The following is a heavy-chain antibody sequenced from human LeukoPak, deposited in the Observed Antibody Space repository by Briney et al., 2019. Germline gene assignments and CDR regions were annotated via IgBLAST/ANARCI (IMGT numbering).Heavy chain of an antibody. J-gene: IGHJ4*02. D-gene: IGHD7-27*01. CDR3: ARIRRTGDSKGYFDS. CDR1: GASISSGDYF. Sequence: SQTLSLTCTVSGASISSGDYFWSWIRQPPGKGLEWIAFISYSGSTFYNPSLKSRVAISLDTSKSQFSLNLNSVTAADTAVYFCARIRRTGDSKGYFDSWGQGSLVTVSS. CDR2: ISYSGST. V-gene: IGHV4-30-4*01.